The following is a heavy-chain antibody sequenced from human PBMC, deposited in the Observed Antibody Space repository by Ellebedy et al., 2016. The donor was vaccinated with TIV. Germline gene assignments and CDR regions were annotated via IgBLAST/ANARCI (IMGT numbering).Heavy chain of an antibody. Sequence: MPSETLSLTCSVSGYSISSGYYWNWIRQPPGKGLEWIGSIYYSGSAYYNPSLKSRVTVSVDTSKNQFSLNLSSVTAADTAVYYCARDPALPRGRFDTWGQGTLVTVSS. J-gene: IGHJ5*02. CDR1: GYSISSGYY. V-gene: IGHV4-38-2*02. CDR2: IYYSGSA. CDR3: ARDPALPRGRFDT.